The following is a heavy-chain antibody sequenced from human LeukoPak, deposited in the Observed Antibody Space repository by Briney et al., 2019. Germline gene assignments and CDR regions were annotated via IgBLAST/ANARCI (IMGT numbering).Heavy chain of an antibody. D-gene: IGHD3-10*01. CDR1: GFTVSSNY. J-gene: IGHJ6*02. CDR3: ARGRTMVRGVIAGYYYGMDV. V-gene: IGHV3-66*02. CDR2: IYSGGST. Sequence: GGSLRLSCAASGFTVSSNYMSWVRQAPGKGLEWVSVIYSGGSTYYADSVKGRFTISRDNSKNTLYLQMNSLRAEDTAVYYCARGRTMVRGVIAGYYYGMDVWGQGTTVTVSS.